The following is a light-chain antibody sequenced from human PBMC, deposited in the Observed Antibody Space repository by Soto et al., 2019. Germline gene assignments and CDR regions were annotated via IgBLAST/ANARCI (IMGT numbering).Light chain of an antibody. Sequence: QSALTQPASVSGSPGQSVTISCTGTSSDVGAYNLVSWYQQYPGQAPKLMIYEVSNRPSGVSNPFSGSTSGSTASLTISGLQGEDEADYYCCTPYAGGGSYVFGSGTKLTVL. CDR2: EVS. V-gene: IGLV2-14*01. J-gene: IGLJ1*01. CDR3: TPYAGGGSYV. CDR1: SSDVGAYNL.